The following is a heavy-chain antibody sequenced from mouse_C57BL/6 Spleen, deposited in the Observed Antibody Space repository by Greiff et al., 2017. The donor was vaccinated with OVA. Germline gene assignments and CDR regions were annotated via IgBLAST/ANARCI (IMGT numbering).Heavy chain of an antibody. D-gene: IGHD2-4*01. CDR3: ARAEGLRREDYFDY. Sequence: QVQLQQPGAELVKPGASVKMSCKASGYTFTSYWITWVKQRPGQGLEWIGDMYPGSGSTNYNEKFKSKATLTVDTSSSTAYMQLSSLTSEDSAVYYCARAEGLRREDYFDYWGQGTTLTVSS. CDR2: MYPGSGST. J-gene: IGHJ2*01. CDR1: GYTFTSYW. V-gene: IGHV1-55*01.